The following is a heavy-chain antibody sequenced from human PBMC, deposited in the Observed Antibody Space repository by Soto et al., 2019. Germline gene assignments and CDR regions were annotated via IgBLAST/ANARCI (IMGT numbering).Heavy chain of an antibody. CDR1: GGSISSSSYY. CDR2: IYYSGTT. Sequence: SETLSLTCTVSGGSISSSSYYWGWIRQPPGKGLEWIGSIYYSGTTYYNPSLKSRVTISVDTSKNQFSLKLSSVTAADTAVYYCARHRGYYDILTGYYTELNFDYWGQGTLVTVS. V-gene: IGHV4-39*01. J-gene: IGHJ4*02. D-gene: IGHD3-9*01. CDR3: ARHRGYYDILTGYYTELNFDY.